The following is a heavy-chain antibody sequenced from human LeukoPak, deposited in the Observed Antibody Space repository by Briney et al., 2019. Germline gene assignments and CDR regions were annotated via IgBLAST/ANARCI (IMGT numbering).Heavy chain of an antibody. CDR1: GFTLRTNA. Sequence: GVSLRLSCLTSGFTLRTNAMSWVRQAPGKGLEWISGISGSGASTYYADSVKGRFTISRDTSKNTLYLQMNSLRAEDTAVYFRARVVTGTTYLRLYYFDSWGQGTLVTVSS. D-gene: IGHD1-7*01. V-gene: IGHV3-23*01. J-gene: IGHJ4*02. CDR2: ISGSGAST. CDR3: ARVVTGTTYLRLYYFDS.